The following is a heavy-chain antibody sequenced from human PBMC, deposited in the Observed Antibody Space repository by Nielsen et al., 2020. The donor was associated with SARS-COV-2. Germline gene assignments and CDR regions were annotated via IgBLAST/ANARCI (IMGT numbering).Heavy chain of an antibody. CDR2: IYYRSRWFY. J-gene: IGHJ6*02. Sequence: QTLSLTCVISGDSLSSSSVACNWIRQSSSRGLEWLGRIYYRSRWFYEYSPSVRRRITIDPDTSKNQFSLQLNSVTSEDTAMYYCTRDPGYYHGMDVWGQGTTVTVSS. CDR3: TRDPGYYHGMDV. V-gene: IGHV6-1*01. CDR1: GDSLSSSSVA.